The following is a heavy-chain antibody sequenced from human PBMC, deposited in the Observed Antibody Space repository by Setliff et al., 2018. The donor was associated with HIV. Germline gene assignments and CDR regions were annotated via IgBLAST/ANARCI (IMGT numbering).Heavy chain of an antibody. CDR1: GFSFSNTM. D-gene: IGHD6-13*01. J-gene: IGHJ5*02. CDR3: VRDRGTGTWYEGNCFDP. V-gene: IGHV3-30*04. Sequence: GGSLRLSCAASGFSFSNTMMSWVRQAPGKGLEWLAVISFDGSNKYFADSVKGRFTISRDNSKNTVSLQMNSLRPEDTAVYYCVRDRGTGTWYEGNCFDPWGQGTLVTVSS. CDR2: ISFDGSNK.